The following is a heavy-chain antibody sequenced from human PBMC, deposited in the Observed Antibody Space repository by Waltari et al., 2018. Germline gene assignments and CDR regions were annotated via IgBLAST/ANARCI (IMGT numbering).Heavy chain of an antibody. CDR2: IRSKAYGGTT. Sequence: EVQLVESGGGLVQPGRSLRLSCTASGFTFGDYAMSWVRQAPGKGLGWVGFIRSKAYGGTTEYAASVKGRFTISRDESKSIAYLQMNSLKTEDTAVYYCTRDTRRGYSYGLDYWGQGTLVTVSS. CDR1: GFTFGDYA. CDR3: TRDTRRGYSYGLDY. J-gene: IGHJ4*02. D-gene: IGHD5-18*01. V-gene: IGHV3-49*04.